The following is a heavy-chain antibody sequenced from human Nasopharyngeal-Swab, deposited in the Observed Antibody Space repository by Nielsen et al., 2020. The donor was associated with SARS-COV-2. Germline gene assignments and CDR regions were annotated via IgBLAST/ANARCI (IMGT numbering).Heavy chain of an antibody. V-gene: IGHV4-59*11. CDR2: ISHNSGT. J-gene: IGHJ5*02. CDR1: GVSITSQY. Sequence: SETLSLTCTVSGVSITSQYWSWIRQPPGQGLEWIGYISHNSGTSYSPSLKSRVTMFLDTSKNQFSLRLRSLNAADTAVYYCAKEGATGWFDPWGQGTLVTVSS. CDR3: AKEGATGWFDP.